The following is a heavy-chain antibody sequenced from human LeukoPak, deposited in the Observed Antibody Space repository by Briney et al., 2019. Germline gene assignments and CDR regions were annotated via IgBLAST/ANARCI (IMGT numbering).Heavy chain of an antibody. CDR1: GGSFSGYY. V-gene: IGHV4-34*01. J-gene: IGHJ4*02. D-gene: IGHD5-18*01. CDR2: INHSGST. Sequence: SSETLSLTCAVYGGSFSGYYWSWIRQPPGKGLEWIGEINHSGSTNYNPSLKSRVTISVDTSKNQFSLKLSSVTAADTAVYYCARWDTGFYYFDYWGQGTLVTVSS. CDR3: ARWDTGFYYFDY.